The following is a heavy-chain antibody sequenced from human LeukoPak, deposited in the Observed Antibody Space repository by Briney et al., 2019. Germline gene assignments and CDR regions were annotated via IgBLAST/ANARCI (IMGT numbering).Heavy chain of an antibody. CDR3: ARIVPGEVSRSDY. V-gene: IGHV3-7*03. CDR2: IKQDGSQK. Sequence: AGGSLRLSCAASGFTFQNYWMSWVRQAPGKGLEWVANIKQDGSQKFYVDSAEGRFIISRENAKNSLSLQMNSLRAEDTAVYYCARIVPGEVSRSDYWGQGTRVTVSS. D-gene: IGHD3-16*01. CDR1: GFTFQNYW. J-gene: IGHJ4*02.